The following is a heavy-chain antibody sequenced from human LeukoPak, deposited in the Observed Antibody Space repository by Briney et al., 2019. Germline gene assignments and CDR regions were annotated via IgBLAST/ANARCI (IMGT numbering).Heavy chain of an antibody. D-gene: IGHD2-15*01. CDR1: GGTFSSYA. Sequence: SVKVSCKASGGTFSSYAISWVRQAPGQGLEWMGGIIPIFGTANYAQRFQGRVTITTDESTSTAYMELSSLRSEDTAVYYCAIRYCSGGSCYSMMDYYYYMDVWGKGTTVTVSS. V-gene: IGHV1-69*05. CDR2: IIPIFGTA. CDR3: AIRYCSGGSCYSMMDYYYYMDV. J-gene: IGHJ6*03.